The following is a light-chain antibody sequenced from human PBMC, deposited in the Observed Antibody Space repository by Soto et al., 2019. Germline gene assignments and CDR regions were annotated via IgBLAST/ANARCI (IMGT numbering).Light chain of an antibody. J-gene: IGLJ2*01. Sequence: NFMLTQPHSVSESPGKTVTISCTGSSGSIATNYVQWYQQRPGSAPTTVIYEDTQRPSGVPERFSGSIDSSSNSASLTISGLETEDEADYYCQSYDGSNPDVVFGGGTKVTV. V-gene: IGLV6-57*02. CDR2: EDT. CDR3: QSYDGSNPDVV. CDR1: SGSIATNY.